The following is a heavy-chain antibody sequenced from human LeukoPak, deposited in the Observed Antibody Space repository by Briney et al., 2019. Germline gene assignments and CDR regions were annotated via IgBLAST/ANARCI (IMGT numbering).Heavy chain of an antibody. Sequence: GGSLRLSCAASGFTVSSNYMSWVRQAPGKGLEWVSVIYSGGSTYYADSVKGRFAISRDNSKNTLYLQMNSLRAEDTAVYYCARAPGYDSSGSHAFDIWGQGTMVTVSS. V-gene: IGHV3-53*01. D-gene: IGHD3-22*01. J-gene: IGHJ3*02. CDR2: IYSGGST. CDR3: ARAPGYDSSGSHAFDI. CDR1: GFTVSSNY.